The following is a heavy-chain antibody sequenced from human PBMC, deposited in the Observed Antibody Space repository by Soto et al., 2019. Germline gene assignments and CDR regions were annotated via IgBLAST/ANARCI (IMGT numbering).Heavy chain of an antibody. V-gene: IGHV4-39*01. CDR1: GGSISSSSYY. CDR3: ARQARKAAAGTSLDY. D-gene: IGHD6-13*01. J-gene: IGHJ4*02. Sequence: QLQLQESGPGLVKPSETLSLTCTVSGGSISSSSYYWGWIRQPPGKGLEWIGSIYYSGSTYYNPSLTSRVTISVDTSKNQFSLKLSSVTAADTAVYYCARQARKAAAGTSLDYWGQGTLVTVSS. CDR2: IYYSGST.